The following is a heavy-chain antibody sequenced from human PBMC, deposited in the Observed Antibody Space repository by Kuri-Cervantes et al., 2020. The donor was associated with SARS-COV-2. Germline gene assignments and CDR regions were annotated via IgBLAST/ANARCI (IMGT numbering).Heavy chain of an antibody. CDR3: AREGTGTTDYYGMDV. Sequence: GESLKISCAASGFTFSGSAMHWVRQASGKGLEWVGRIRSKANSYATAYAASVKGRFTISRDDSKNTAYLQMNSLRAEDTAIYYCAREGTGTTDYYGMDVWGQGTTVTVSS. CDR2: IRSKANSYAT. CDR1: GFTFSGSA. J-gene: IGHJ6*02. V-gene: IGHV3-73*01. D-gene: IGHD1-7*01.